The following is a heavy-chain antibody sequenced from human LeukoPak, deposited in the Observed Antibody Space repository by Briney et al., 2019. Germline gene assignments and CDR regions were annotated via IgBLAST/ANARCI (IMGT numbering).Heavy chain of an antibody. CDR2: IIPILGIA. D-gene: IGHD3-22*01. V-gene: IGHV1-69*04. CDR1: GGTFISYA. J-gene: IGHJ4*02. Sequence: SVKVSCKASGGTFISYAISWVRQAPGQGLEWMGRIIPILGIANYAQKFQGRVTITADKSTSTAYMELSSLRSEDTAVYYCARASGFYYDSSGYYYGWGQGTLVTVSS. CDR3: ARASGFYYDSSGYYYG.